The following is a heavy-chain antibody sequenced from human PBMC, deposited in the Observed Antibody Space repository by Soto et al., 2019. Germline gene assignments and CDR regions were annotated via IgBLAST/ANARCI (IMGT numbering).Heavy chain of an antibody. J-gene: IGHJ4*02. CDR2: IYPGDSDT. CDR1: GYSFTTYW. V-gene: IGHV5-51*01. CDR3: ARKDSSSAFDY. Sequence: PXDSLTISRKGSGYSFTTYWIGLVRQMPGKGLEWMGIIYPGDSDTRYSPSFQGQVTISADKYISTAYLQWSSLKASDTAMYYCARKDSSSAFDYWGQGTLVTVSS. D-gene: IGHD3-22*01.